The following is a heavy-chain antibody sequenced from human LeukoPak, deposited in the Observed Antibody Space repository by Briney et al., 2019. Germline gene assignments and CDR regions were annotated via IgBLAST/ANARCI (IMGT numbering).Heavy chain of an antibody. CDR1: GFTFSSYW. CDR3: ATGVTRADS. D-gene: IGHD4-17*01. Sequence: GGSLRLFCAASGFTFSSYWMSWVRQAPGKGLEWVANIKEDGSGKYSVDSVKGRFTISRDNAKNSLYLQMDSLRAEDTAVYYCATGVTRADSWGQGTLVTVSS. V-gene: IGHV3-7*01. J-gene: IGHJ4*02. CDR2: IKEDGSGK.